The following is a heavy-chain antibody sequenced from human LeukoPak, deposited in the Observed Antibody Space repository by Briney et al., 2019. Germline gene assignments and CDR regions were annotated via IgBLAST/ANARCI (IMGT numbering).Heavy chain of an antibody. D-gene: IGHD6-19*01. CDR1: GYTFTGYY. CDR2: INPNSGGT. V-gene: IGHV1-2*02. J-gene: IGHJ4*02. Sequence: ASVKVSCKASGYTFTGYYLHWVRQAPGQGLEWMGWINPNSGGTNYAQKFQGRVTMTRETSISTAYMELSRQRSDNTAVYYCAKDLKAEAGTIYWGQGTLVTVSS. CDR3: AKDLKAEAGTIY.